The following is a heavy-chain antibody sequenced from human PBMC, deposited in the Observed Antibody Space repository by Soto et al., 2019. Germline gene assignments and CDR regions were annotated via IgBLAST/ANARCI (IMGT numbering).Heavy chain of an antibody. CDR1: GGSISSGGYS. J-gene: IGHJ5*02. Sequence: QLQLQESGSGLVKPSQTLSLTCAVSGGSISSGGYSWSWIRQPPGKGLEWIGYIYHSGSIYYNPSLESLVNISVDRSENQFSLKLSSVAAADTAVYYCARVPAPWGQGTLVTVSS. CDR2: IYHSGSI. V-gene: IGHV4-30-2*01. CDR3: ARVPAP.